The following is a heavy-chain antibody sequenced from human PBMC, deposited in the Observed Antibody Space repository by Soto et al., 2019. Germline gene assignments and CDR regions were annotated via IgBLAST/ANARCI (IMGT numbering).Heavy chain of an antibody. CDR2: IYLGDSDT. D-gene: IGHD2-8*01. CDR1: GYDFVTNL. Sequence: PKISCSGHGYDFVTNLIGWVRQRPGKGLEWMGIIYLGDSDTRYSPSFEGQVTLPADRSTSTVHSEWSRLATADSAMYFCALTGGFAPVYGFDVWGQGTSVTVSS. CDR3: ALTGGFAPVYGFDV. V-gene: IGHV5-51*01. J-gene: IGHJ6*02.